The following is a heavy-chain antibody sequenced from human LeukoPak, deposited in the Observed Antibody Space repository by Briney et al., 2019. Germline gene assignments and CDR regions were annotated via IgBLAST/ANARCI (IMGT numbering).Heavy chain of an antibody. Sequence: ASVKVSCKASGYTFTSYGISWVRQAPGQGLEWMGWISAYNGNTNYAQKLQGRVTMTTDTSTSTAYMELRSLRSDDTAVHYCARGNYYDSSGYHNYYYYGMDVWGQGTTVTVSS. D-gene: IGHD3-22*01. CDR3: ARGNYYDSSGYHNYYYYGMDV. CDR2: ISAYNGNT. J-gene: IGHJ6*02. CDR1: GYTFTSYG. V-gene: IGHV1-18*01.